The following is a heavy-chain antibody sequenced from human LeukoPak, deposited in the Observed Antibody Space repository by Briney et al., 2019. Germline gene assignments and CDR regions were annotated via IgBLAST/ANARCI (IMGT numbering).Heavy chain of an antibody. V-gene: IGHV4-39*07. Sequence: SETLSLTCTVSGDSISSSGYYWGWIRQPPGKGLEWIGSVHYSGSTYYNPSLKSRLTISLDTSKNQFSLKLTSVTAADTAVYYCARDPRDSTPFDYWGQGTLVTVSS. CDR2: VHYSGST. CDR1: GDSISSSGYY. D-gene: IGHD2-15*01. J-gene: IGHJ4*02. CDR3: ARDPRDSTPFDY.